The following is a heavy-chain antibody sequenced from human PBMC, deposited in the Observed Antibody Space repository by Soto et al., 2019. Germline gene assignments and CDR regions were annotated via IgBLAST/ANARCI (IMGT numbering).Heavy chain of an antibody. CDR2: INPRDGST. D-gene: IGHD2-21*02. Sequence: QVQLMQSGAELKKPGASVILSCKASGYTLTSNYLHWVRQAPGQGLEWMAMINPRDGSTSYAQKFQGRVTVTRDTSTGLVYMELSSLRFDDTAVYYCARGSAVVTAVLDYWGQGTLVTVSS. J-gene: IGHJ4*02. CDR1: GYTLTSNY. V-gene: IGHV1-46*01. CDR3: ARGSAVVTAVLDY.